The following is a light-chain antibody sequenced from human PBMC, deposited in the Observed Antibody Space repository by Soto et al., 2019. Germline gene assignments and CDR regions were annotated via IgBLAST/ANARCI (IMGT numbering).Light chain of an antibody. CDR2: WAS. Sequence: DIVMTQSPDSLAVSLGERATINCKSSQSVLYSSNNKNHLAWYQQKSGQPSKLLIYWASTRESGVPDRFRGSGSGTDFTLTISSLQAEDVAVYYCQQYYSTPWTFGQGTKVEIK. CDR1: QSVLYSSNNKNH. V-gene: IGKV4-1*01. CDR3: QQYYSTPWT. J-gene: IGKJ1*01.